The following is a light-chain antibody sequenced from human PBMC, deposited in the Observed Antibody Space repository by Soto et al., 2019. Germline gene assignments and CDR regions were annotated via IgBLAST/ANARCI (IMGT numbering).Light chain of an antibody. CDR1: SSDVGGYDY. Sequence: QSALTQPACVSGSPGQSIAISCTGTSSDVGGYDYVSWYQQHPDKAPKLMIYEVTKRPSGVSNRFSGSKSGNTASLTISGLQPEDEADYYCSSHTSGDTRVFGSGTKLTVL. J-gene: IGLJ1*01. CDR3: SSHTSGDTRV. V-gene: IGLV2-14*01. CDR2: EVT.